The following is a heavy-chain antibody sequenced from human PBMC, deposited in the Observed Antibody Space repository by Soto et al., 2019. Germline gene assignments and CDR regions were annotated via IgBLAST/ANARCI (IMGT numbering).Heavy chain of an antibody. CDR2: INLSADRT. CDR3: ARNHVLRYFDWLPGGWFDP. CDR1: GYIFTNYY. J-gene: IGHJ5*02. V-gene: IGHV1-46*01. Sequence: VSVKVSCKASGYIFTNYYIHWVRQAPGQGLEWMGIINLSADRTNYAQKFQGRFTVTMDTSTSTVYMELGSLRSEDTAVYYCARNHVLRYFDWLPGGWFDPWGQGTLVTVSS. D-gene: IGHD3-9*01.